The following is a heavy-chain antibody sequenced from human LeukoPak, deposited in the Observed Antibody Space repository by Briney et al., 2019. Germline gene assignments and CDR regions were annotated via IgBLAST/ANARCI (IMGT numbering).Heavy chain of an antibody. J-gene: IGHJ4*02. D-gene: IGHD6-13*01. CDR2: ISGSGGST. Sequence: GGSLRLSCAASGFTFSSYAMTWVRQAPGKGVEWVSAISGSGGSTYYADPVKGRFTISRDNSKNTMYLQMNSLRAEDTAIYYCAKPEYSSSWYFDYWGQGTLVTVSS. V-gene: IGHV3-23*01. CDR1: GFTFSSYA. CDR3: AKPEYSSSWYFDY.